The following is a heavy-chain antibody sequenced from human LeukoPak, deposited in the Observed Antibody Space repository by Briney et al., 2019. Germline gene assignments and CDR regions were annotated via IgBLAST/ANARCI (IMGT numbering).Heavy chain of an antibody. CDR1: GFTFRTYA. J-gene: IGHJ3*02. D-gene: IGHD6-25*01. CDR3: VRIRAAAAEAAFDI. V-gene: IGHV3-21*01. Sequence: GGPLRLSCAASGFTFRTYAMNWVRQAPGKGLEWVSSIRSSTYYIYYADSVKGRFTLSRDNAKNSLYLQMNSLRADDSAVYYCVRIRAAAAEAAFDIWGQGTMVTVSS. CDR2: IRSSTYYI.